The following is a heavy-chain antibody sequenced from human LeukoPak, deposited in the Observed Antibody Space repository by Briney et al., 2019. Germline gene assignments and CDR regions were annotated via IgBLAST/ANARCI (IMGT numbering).Heavy chain of an antibody. V-gene: IGHV4-39*07. D-gene: IGHD6-13*01. CDR2: IYYSGST. Sequence: SETLSLTCTVSGGSISSSSYYWGWIRQPPGKGLEWIGSIYYSGSTYYNPSLKSRVTISVDTSKNQFSLKLSSVTAADTAVYYCASLGTGYNYYYYCMDVWGKGTTVTVSS. CDR3: ASLGTGYNYYYYCMDV. J-gene: IGHJ6*03. CDR1: GGSISSSSYY.